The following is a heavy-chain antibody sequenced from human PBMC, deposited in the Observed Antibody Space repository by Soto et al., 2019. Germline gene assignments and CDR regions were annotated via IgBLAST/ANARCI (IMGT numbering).Heavy chain of an antibody. J-gene: IGHJ3*02. D-gene: IGHD5-12*01. CDR1: GGTFSSYA. V-gene: IGHV1-69*06. CDR2: IIPIFGTA. CDR3: ARQGARRDGYNYAFDI. Sequence: SVKVSCKASGGTFSSYAISWVRQAPGQGLEWMGGIIPIFGTANYAQKFQGRVTITADKSTSTAYMELSSLRSEDTAVYYCARQGARRDGYNYAFDIWGQGTMVTVSS.